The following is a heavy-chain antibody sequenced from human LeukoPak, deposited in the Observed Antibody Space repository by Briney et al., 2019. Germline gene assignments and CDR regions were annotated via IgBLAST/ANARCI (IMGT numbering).Heavy chain of an antibody. CDR1: GFTFSIYG. D-gene: IGHD2-2*01. CDR3: ARRYCSSTSCLIDY. CDR2: IWNDGSNK. J-gene: IGHJ4*02. V-gene: IGHV3-33*03. Sequence: GGSLTLSCAASGFTFSIYGMHWVRQAPGKGLEWVAVIWNDGSNKYYADSVKGRFTISRDNAKNSLYLQMNSLRAEDTAVYYCARRYCSSTSCLIDYWGQGTLVTVSS.